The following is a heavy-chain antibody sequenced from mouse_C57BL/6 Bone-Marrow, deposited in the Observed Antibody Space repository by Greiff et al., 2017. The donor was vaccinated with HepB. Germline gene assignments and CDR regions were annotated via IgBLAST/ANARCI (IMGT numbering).Heavy chain of an antibody. V-gene: IGHV3-6*01. CDR2: ISYDGSN. CDR3: ARVLGHVIAY. CDR1: GYSITSGYY. Sequence: EVQLQQSGPGLVKPSQSLSLTCSVTGYSITSGYYWNWIRQFPGNKLEWMGYISYDGSNNYNPSLKNRISITRDTSKNQFFLKLNSVTTEDTATYYCARVLGHVIAYWGQGTLVTVSA. D-gene: IGHD4-1*01. J-gene: IGHJ3*01.